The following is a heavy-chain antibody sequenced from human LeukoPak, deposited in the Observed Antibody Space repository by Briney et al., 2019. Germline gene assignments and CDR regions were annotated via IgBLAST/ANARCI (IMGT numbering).Heavy chain of an antibody. CDR1: GGSFSGYY. CDR2: INHSGST. D-gene: IGHD3-22*01. V-gene: IGHV4-34*01. Sequence: SETLSLTCAVYGGSFSGYYWSWIRQPPGKGLERIGEINHSGSTNYNPSLKSRVTISVDTSKNQFSLKLSSVTAADTAVYYCATEYYYDSSGYLHDYWGQGTLVTVSS. CDR3: ATEYYYDSSGYLHDY. J-gene: IGHJ4*02.